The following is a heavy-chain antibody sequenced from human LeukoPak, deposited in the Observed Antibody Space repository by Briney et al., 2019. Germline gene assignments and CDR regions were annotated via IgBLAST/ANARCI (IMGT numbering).Heavy chain of an antibody. J-gene: IGHJ4*02. CDR3: ARDLVAVATTGGYYFDY. Sequence: GGSLRLSCAASGFTFRSYWMHWVRQAPGKGLVWVSRISTDGSNTKSADFVEGRFTISRDNAKNTLYLQMNSLRAEDTAVYYCARDLVAVATTGGYYFDYWGQGTLVTVSS. D-gene: IGHD6-19*01. CDR1: GFTFRSYW. CDR2: ISTDGSNT. V-gene: IGHV3-74*01.